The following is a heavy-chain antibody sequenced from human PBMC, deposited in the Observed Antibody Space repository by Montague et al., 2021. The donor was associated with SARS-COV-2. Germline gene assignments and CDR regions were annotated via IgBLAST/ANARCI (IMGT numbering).Heavy chain of an antibody. V-gene: IGHV4-61*02. CDR1: GGSIRSGSYY. CDR3: ARDYGDYSYYYGLDV. D-gene: IGHD4-17*01. J-gene: IGHJ6*02. Sequence: TLSPTCTVSGGSIRSGSYYWSWIRQPAGKGLEWIGRIYSSGSTNYNPSLKSRVTMSVDTSKNQFSLKLSSVTAADTAVYYCARDYGDYSYYYGLDVWGQGTTVTVSS. CDR2: IYSSGST.